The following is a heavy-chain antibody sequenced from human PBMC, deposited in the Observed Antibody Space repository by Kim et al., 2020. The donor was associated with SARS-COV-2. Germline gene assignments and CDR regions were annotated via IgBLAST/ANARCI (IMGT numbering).Heavy chain of an antibody. CDR1: GYTFTGYY. D-gene: IGHD3-3*01. J-gene: IGHJ5*02. V-gene: IGHV1-2*06. Sequence: ASVKVSCKASGYTFTGYYMHWVRQAPGQGLEWMGRINPNSGGTNYAQKFQGRVTMTRDTSISTAYMELSRLRSDDTAVYYCARAREWSQGNWFDPWGQGTLVTVSS. CDR3: ARAREWSQGNWFDP. CDR2: INPNSGGT.